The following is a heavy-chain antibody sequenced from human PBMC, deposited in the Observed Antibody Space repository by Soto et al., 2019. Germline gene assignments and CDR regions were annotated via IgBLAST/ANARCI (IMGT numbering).Heavy chain of an antibody. CDR2: ISGSGGST. D-gene: IGHD3-16*02. Sequence: EVQLLESGGGLVQPGGSLRLSCAASGFTFSSYAMSWVRQAPWTGREWVSAISGSGGSTYYADSVKGRFTISRDNAKNTLYLQMNSMRAEDTAVYYCAKDLFGGVIVTLDYGGQGTLVTVSS. J-gene: IGHJ4*02. CDR3: AKDLFGGVIVTLDY. V-gene: IGHV3-23*01. CDR1: GFTFSSYA.